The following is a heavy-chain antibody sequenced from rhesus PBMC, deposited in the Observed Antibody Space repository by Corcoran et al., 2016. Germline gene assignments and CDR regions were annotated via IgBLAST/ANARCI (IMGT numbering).Heavy chain of an antibody. CDR2: ISSGGST. V-gene: IGHV4-122*02. J-gene: IGHJ4*01. CDR1: GGSMSSTYYY. CDR3: AMSGYSGSWNFDY. Sequence: QVQVQESGPGLVKPSETLSLTCAFSGGSMSSTYYYWSWIRRAPGKGPEWIGYISSGGSTSYNPSLKSRVTISGDTSKNQFSLKLSSVTAADTAVYYCAMSGYSGSWNFDYWGQGVLVTVSS. D-gene: IGHD6-25*01.